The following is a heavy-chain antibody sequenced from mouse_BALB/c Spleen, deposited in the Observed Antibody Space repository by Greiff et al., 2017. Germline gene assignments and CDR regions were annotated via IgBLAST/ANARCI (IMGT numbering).Heavy chain of an antibody. CDR3: ANYYCSSYAMDY. J-gene: IGHJ4*01. Sequence: LVESGPGLVKPSQSLSLTCSVTGYSITNGYYWNWIRQFPGNKLEWMGYISYDGSNYYNPSLKNRISITRDTSKNQFFLKLNSVTTEDTATYYCANYYCSSYAMDYWGQGPQSPSPQ. CDR1: GYSITNGYY. D-gene: IGHD1-1*01. CDR2: ISYDGSN. V-gene: IGHV3-6*02.